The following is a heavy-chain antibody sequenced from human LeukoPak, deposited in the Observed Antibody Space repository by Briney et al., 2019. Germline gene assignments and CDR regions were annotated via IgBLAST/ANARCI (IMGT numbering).Heavy chain of an antibody. CDR1: GFTFSSYW. CDR3: ARRSAAKDAFDI. Sequence: GGTLRLSCAASGFTFSSYWMHWVRQAPGKGLEWVSRINSDGGSTSYTDSVEGRFTISRDNAKNTLYLQMNSLRAEDTAVYYCARRSAAKDAFDIWGQGTKVTVSS. J-gene: IGHJ3*02. CDR2: INSDGGST. V-gene: IGHV3-74*01. D-gene: IGHD6-25*01.